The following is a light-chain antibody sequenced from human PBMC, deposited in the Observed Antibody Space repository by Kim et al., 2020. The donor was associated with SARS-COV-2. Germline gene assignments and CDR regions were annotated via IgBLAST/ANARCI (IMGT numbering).Light chain of an antibody. CDR2: EGN. Sequence: QSALTQSASVSGSPGQSITISCTGTSSDVGSYNLASWYQHHPGKAPRLIIFEGNKRPSGVSNRFSAAKSGNTASLTISGVQPEDEADYYCCSYAGGSNWVFGGGTQLTVL. CDR3: CSYAGGSNWV. J-gene: IGLJ3*02. CDR1: SSDVGSYNL. V-gene: IGLV2-23*01.